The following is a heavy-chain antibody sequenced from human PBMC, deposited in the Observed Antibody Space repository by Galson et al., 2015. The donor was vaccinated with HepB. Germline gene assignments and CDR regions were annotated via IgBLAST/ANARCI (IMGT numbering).Heavy chain of an antibody. D-gene: IGHD5-12*01. V-gene: IGHV3-74*01. Sequence: SLRLSCAASGFTFSSYWMHWVRQAPGKGLVWVSRINSDGSSTSYADSVKGRFTISRDNAKNTLYLQMNSLRAEDTAVYYCANSGYDYYYYYYMDVWGKGTTVTVSS. CDR1: GFTFSSYW. CDR3: ANSGYDYYYYYYMDV. J-gene: IGHJ6*03. CDR2: INSDGSST.